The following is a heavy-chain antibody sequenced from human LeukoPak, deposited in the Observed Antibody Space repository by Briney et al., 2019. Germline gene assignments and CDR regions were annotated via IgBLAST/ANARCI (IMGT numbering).Heavy chain of an antibody. J-gene: IGHJ4*02. CDR3: ARKGGGGWYGGGGFDY. V-gene: IGHV1-2*02. Sequence: ASVTVSCKASGYTFTGYYMHWVRQAPGQGLEWMGWINPNSGGTNYSQKFQGRVTMTRDTSISTAYMELSRLRSADTAVDYCARKGGGGWYGGGGFDYWGQGTLVTVSS. CDR2: INPNSGGT. CDR1: GYTFTGYY. D-gene: IGHD6-19*01.